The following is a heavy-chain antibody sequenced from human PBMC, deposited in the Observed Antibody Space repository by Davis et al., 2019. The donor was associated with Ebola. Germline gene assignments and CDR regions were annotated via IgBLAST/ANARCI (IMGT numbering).Heavy chain of an antibody. Sequence: GESLKISCAASGFTFSSYWMSWVRQTPGKGLEWVSSIDSATGSGTYYADSVKGRFTISRDNSKNTLYLQMNSLRTEDTAVYYCATPVLTFCLSTFCYNADCWGQGTLVTVSS. CDR2: IDSATGSGT. J-gene: IGHJ4*02. V-gene: IGHV3-23*05. CDR3: ATPVLTFCLSTFCYNADC. D-gene: IGHD2-8*01. CDR1: GFTFSSYW.